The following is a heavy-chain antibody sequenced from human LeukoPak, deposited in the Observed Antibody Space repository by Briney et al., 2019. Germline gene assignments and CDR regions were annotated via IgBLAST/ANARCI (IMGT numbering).Heavy chain of an antibody. Sequence: WETLSLTCTVSGGSISSCYWSWIRQPTGKGLEWIARIYTSGSTNYNPSLKSRVTMSVDTSKNQFYLKLSSVTAADTAVYYCARVIRTPPSSCYSSYFDSWGQGTLVTVSS. CDR1: GGSISSCY. D-gene: IGHD2-15*01. CDR3: ARVIRTPPSSCYSSYFDS. CDR2: IYTSGST. V-gene: IGHV4-4*07. J-gene: IGHJ4*02.